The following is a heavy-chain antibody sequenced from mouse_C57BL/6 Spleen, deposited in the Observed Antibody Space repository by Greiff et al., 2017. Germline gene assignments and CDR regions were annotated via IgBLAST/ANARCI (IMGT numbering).Heavy chain of an antibody. J-gene: IGHJ4*01. CDR2: ISYDGSN. Sequence: VQLKESGPGLVKPSQSLSLTCSVTGYSITSGYYWNWIRQFPGNKLEWMGYISYDGSNNYNPSLKNRISITRDTSKNQFFLKLNSVTTEDTATYYCASIYGNYYAMDYWGQGTSVTVSS. V-gene: IGHV3-6*01. CDR1: GYSITSGYY. D-gene: IGHD2-1*01. CDR3: ASIYGNYYAMDY.